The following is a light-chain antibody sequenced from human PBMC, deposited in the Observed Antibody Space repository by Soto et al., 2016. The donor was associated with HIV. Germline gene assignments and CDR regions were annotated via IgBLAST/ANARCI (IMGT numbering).Light chain of an antibody. CDR2: KAS. CDR1: HSVSRW. Sequence: DIQMTQSPSTLSASVGDTVTITCRASHSVSRWLAWYQQKPGKAPKLLMSKASSLESGVPFRFSGSGSGTEFTLTISSLQPDDFATYYCQQTDSFPFTFGPGTKVNV. J-gene: IGKJ3*01. CDR3: QQTDSFPFT. V-gene: IGKV1-5*03.